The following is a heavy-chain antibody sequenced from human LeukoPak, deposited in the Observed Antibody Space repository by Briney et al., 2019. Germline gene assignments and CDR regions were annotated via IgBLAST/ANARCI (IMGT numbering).Heavy chain of an antibody. Sequence: ASVKVSCKASGYTFTSYYMHWVRQAPGQGLEWMGWINPNSGGTNYAQKFQGRVTMTRDTSISTAYMELSRLRSDDTAAYYCARDREYYDSSGDFDYWGQGTLVTVSS. J-gene: IGHJ4*02. CDR3: ARDREYYDSSGDFDY. CDR1: GYTFTSYY. V-gene: IGHV1-2*02. CDR2: INPNSGGT. D-gene: IGHD3-22*01.